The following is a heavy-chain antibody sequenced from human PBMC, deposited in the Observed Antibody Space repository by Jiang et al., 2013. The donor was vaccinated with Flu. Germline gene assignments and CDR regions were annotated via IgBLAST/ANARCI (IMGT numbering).Heavy chain of an antibody. D-gene: IGHD2-2*01. CDR2: INHSGST. CDR3: ARQVFGDIVVVPGPYYYYYGMDV. Sequence: GLVKPSETLSLTCAVYGGSFSGYYWSWIRQPPGKGLEWIGEINHSGSTNYNPSLKSRVTISVDTSKNQFSLKLSSVTAADTAVYYCARQVFGDIVVVPGPYYYYYGMDVWGQGTTVTVSS. V-gene: IGHV4-34*01. J-gene: IGHJ6*02. CDR1: GGSFSGYY.